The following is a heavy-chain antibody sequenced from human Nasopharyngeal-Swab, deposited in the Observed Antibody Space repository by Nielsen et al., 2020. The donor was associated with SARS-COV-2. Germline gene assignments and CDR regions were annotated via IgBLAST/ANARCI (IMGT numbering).Heavy chain of an antibody. CDR2: ISGSGGGT. CDR3: AKSGYSYGYSGMPALDY. CDR1: GFTFSSYA. D-gene: IGHD5-18*01. J-gene: IGHJ4*02. V-gene: IGHV3-23*01. Sequence: GESLKISCAASGFTFSSYAMSWVRQAPGKGLEWVSAISGSGGGTYYADSVKGRFTISRDNSKNTLYLQMNSLRAEDTAVYYCAKSGYSYGYSGMPALDYWGQGTLVTVSS.